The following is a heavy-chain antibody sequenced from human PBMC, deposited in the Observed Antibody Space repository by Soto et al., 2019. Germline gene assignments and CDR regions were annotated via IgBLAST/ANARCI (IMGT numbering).Heavy chain of an antibody. CDR2: IKQDGSEK. Sequence: EVQLVESGGGLLQPGGSLRLYCAGSGFTFSDFWMNWVRQAPGKGLEWVANIKQDGSEKHYVDSVKGRFTISRDNAKXXXXXXXXXXXXXXSAVYYCLITTSAFGIWGQGTMVTVSS. V-gene: IGHV3-7*01. CDR3: LITTSAFGI. J-gene: IGHJ3*02. CDR1: GFTFSDFW. D-gene: IGHD3-10*01.